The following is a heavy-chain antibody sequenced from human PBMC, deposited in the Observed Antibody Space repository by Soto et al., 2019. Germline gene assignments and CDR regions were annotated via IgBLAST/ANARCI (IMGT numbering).Heavy chain of an antibody. CDR2: VSAYNGNT. V-gene: IGHV1-18*01. J-gene: IGHJ4*02. Sequence: APVEVCCKASGYTVKSSGIGGVRQTPGQGLEWMGWVSAYNGNTNYAQKLQGRVTMTTDTSTSTAYMELRSLRSDDTAVYYCARDDIAAAGYLVYWGQGTLVTVSS. D-gene: IGHD6-13*01. CDR1: GYTVKSSG. CDR3: ARDDIAAAGYLVY.